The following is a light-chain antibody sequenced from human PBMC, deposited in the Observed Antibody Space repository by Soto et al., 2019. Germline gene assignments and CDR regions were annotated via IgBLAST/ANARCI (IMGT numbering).Light chain of an antibody. Sequence: QSALTQPASVSGSPGQSITISCTGTSSDDRSYNLVSWYQQYPGKATKIMIFEDDERPSGVSNRFSGSKSGNTASLTISGLQAEDDADYYCYSYAGRRTSVFGGGTKLIVL. J-gene: IGLJ2*01. V-gene: IGLV2-23*01. CDR1: SSDDRSYNL. CDR2: EDD. CDR3: YSYAGRRTSV.